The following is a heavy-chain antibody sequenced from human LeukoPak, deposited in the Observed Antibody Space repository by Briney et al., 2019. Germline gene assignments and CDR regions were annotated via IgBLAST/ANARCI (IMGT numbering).Heavy chain of an antibody. D-gene: IGHD6-19*01. CDR3: ATIAVANHDAFDI. CDR1: GFTFSSYA. CDR2: ISYDGSNK. Sequence: GRSLRLSCAASGFTFSSYAMHWVRQAPGKGLEWVAVISYDGSNKYYADSVKGRFTISRDNSKNTLYLQMNSLRAEDTAVYYCATIAVANHDAFDIWGQGIMVTVSS. V-gene: IGHV3-30*01. J-gene: IGHJ3*02.